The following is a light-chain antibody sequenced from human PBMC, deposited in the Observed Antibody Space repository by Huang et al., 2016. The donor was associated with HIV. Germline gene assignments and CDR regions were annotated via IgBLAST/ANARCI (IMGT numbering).Light chain of an antibody. CDR3: MQGTHWPGT. CDR2: QVS. CDR1: QSLVSSDGDTY. Sequence: DVVMTQAPLSLPVTLGQPASMFCKSSQSLVSSDGDTYLNWFQQRPGQAPRRLIYQVSKRDSGVPQRFSGSGSGTHFTLRIKTVEAEDVAIYYCMQGTHWPGTFGPGTKMDI. J-gene: IGKJ1*01. V-gene: IGKV2-30*01.